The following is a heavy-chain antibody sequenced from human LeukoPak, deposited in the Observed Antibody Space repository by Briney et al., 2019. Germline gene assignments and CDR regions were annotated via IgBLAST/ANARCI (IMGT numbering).Heavy chain of an antibody. J-gene: IGHJ4*02. CDR1: GFTFSSYE. CDR3: ARDLLGGATTS. Sequence: GGSLRLSCAASGFTFSSYEMNWVRRAPGKGLEWVSYISSSGSTIYYADSVKGRFTISRDNAKNSLYLQMNSLRAEDTAVYYCARDLLGGATTSWGQGTLVTVSS. CDR2: ISSSGSTI. D-gene: IGHD1-26*01. V-gene: IGHV3-48*03.